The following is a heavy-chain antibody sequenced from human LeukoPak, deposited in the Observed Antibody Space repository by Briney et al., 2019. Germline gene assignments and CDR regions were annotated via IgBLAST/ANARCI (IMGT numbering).Heavy chain of an antibody. CDR1: GFTFSSYM. J-gene: IGHJ4*02. Sequence: GGSLRLSCAASGFTFSSYMMNWVRQAPGKGLEWVSSISTSSSTIYYADSVKGRFTISRDNAKNSLYLQMNSLRAEDTAVYYCARDIRQWLNPFDYWGQGTLVTVSS. D-gene: IGHD6-19*01. CDR3: ARDIRQWLNPFDY. CDR2: ISTSSSTI. V-gene: IGHV3-48*01.